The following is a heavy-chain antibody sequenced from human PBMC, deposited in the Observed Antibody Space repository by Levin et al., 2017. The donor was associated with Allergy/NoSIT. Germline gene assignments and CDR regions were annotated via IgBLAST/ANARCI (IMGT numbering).Heavy chain of an antibody. CDR2: IFYSGTT. Sequence: NASETLSLTCTVSGGSISTSSYFWGWIRQPPGKGLEWIGDIFYSGTTYYNPSLQSRVTMSLDTSRNQFSLKLTSVTSADTAVYYCARDLSAFTMARGKFDPWGQGTLVTVSS. V-gene: IGHV4-39*07. J-gene: IGHJ5*02. D-gene: IGHD3-10*01. CDR3: ARDLSAFTMARGKFDP. CDR1: GGSISTSSYF.